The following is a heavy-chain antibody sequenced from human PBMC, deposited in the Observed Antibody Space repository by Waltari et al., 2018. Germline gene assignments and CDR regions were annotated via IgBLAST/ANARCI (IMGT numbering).Heavy chain of an antibody. J-gene: IGHJ6*02. D-gene: IGHD6-19*01. CDR1: GFTFSRYW. CDR2: INSDGRST. Sequence: EEQLVESGGGLAQPGESLRLSCAASGFTFSRYWMDWVRQAPGKGLVWVSRINSDGRSTTYADYVKGRFTISRDNAKNTLYVQMNRLRAEDTAVYYCARVATKTYSSPVPGRPYYYGMDVWGQGTTVTVSS. CDR3: ARVATKTYSSPVPGRPYYYGMDV. V-gene: IGHV3-74*01.